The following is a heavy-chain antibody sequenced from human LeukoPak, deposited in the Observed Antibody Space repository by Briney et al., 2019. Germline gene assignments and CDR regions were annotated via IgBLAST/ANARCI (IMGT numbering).Heavy chain of an antibody. J-gene: IGHJ4*02. V-gene: IGHV3-30*04. CDR3: VSGYSYGQGDY. D-gene: IGHD5-18*01. CDR2: ISYDGSNK. Sequence: GGSLRLSCAASGFTFSSYAMHWVRQAPGKGLEWVAVISYDGSNKYYADSVKGRFTISRDNSKNTLYLQMNSLRAEDTAVYYCVSGYSYGQGDYWGQGTLVTVSS. CDR1: GFTFSSYA.